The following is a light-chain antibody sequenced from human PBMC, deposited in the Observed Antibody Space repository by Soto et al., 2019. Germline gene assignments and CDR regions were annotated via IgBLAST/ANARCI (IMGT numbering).Light chain of an antibody. CDR1: QNGASHSFGSN. V-gene: IGKV3-15*01. CDR2: DAS. Sequence: EIVMTHSPVTLSVSPGDRATLSCRASQNGASHSFGSNLAWYQQQPGQAPRLLIFDASTRATGIPATFSGSGSGTEFTLTISSLQSEDFAVYYCQQYHNWPITFGQGTRLEIK. CDR3: QQYHNWPIT. J-gene: IGKJ5*01.